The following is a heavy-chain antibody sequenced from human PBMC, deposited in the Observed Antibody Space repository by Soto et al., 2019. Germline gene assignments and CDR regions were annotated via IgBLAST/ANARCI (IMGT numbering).Heavy chain of an antibody. CDR2: ISSTTNYI. V-gene: IGHV3-21*01. Sequence: GGSLRLSCAASGFTSTRYSMNWVRQAPGKGLEWVSSISSTTNYIYYADSMKGRFTVSRDNAKNSVYLEMNSLSAEDTAVYYCARESEDLTSNFDYWGQGTLVTVSS. J-gene: IGHJ4*02. CDR1: GFTSTRYS. CDR3: ARESEDLTSNFDY.